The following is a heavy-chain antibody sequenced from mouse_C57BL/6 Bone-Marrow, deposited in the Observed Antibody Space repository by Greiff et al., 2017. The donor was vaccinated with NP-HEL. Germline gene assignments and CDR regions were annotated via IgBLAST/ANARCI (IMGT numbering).Heavy chain of an antibody. CDR3: ARDATAQATGYYAMDY. Sequence: EVQGVESGGGLVKPGGSLKLSCAASGFTFSSYAMSWVRQTPEKRLAWVATISDGGSYTYYPDNVKGRFTISRDNAKNNLYLQMSHLKSEDTAMYYCARDATAQATGYYAMDYWGQGTSVTVSS. D-gene: IGHD3-2*02. CDR1: GFTFSSYA. V-gene: IGHV5-4*01. J-gene: IGHJ4*01. CDR2: ISDGGSYT.